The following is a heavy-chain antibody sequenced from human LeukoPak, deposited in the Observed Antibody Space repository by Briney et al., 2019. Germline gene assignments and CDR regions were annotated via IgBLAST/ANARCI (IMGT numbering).Heavy chain of an antibody. Sequence: PGGSLRLSCAASGFTFSDYSMNWVRQAPGKGLEWVSYISSSSSAIFFADSVKGRFTISRDNARNSLYLQMDSLRAEDTAVYYCAREIPGCSNSWESAFDIWGQGTMVTVSS. J-gene: IGHJ3*02. V-gene: IGHV3-48*01. CDR2: ISSSSSAI. D-gene: IGHD6-13*01. CDR3: AREIPGCSNSWESAFDI. CDR1: GFTFSDYS.